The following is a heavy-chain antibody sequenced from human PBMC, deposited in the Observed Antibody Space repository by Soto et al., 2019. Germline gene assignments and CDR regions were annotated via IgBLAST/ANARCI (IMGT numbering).Heavy chain of an antibody. CDR1: GGSISGYY. D-gene: IGHD2-21*02. J-gene: IGHJ6*02. CDR3: ARDLWGYCGTDCYPLDV. V-gene: IGHV4-59*01. Sequence: SETLSLTCTLSGGSISGYYWSWIRQPPGKGLEWIGYMYNTGSTVYNPSFKSRVTISVDTSKNQFSLKLNSVTAADTAVYYCARDLWGYCGTDCYPLDVWGQGTTVTVS. CDR2: MYNTGST.